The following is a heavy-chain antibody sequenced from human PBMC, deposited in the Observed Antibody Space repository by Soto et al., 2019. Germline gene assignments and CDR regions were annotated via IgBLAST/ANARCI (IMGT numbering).Heavy chain of an antibody. CDR3: ARHRYGYCSGGSCYGYFDY. CDR2: IDPSDSYT. D-gene: IGHD2-15*01. V-gene: IGHV5-10-1*01. Sequence: GESLKISCKGSGYSFTSYWISWVRQMPGKGLEWMGRIDPSDSYTNYSPSSQGHVTISADKSISTAYLQWSSLKASDTAMYYCARHRYGYCSGGSCYGYFDYWGQGTLVTVSS. CDR1: GYSFTSYW. J-gene: IGHJ4*02.